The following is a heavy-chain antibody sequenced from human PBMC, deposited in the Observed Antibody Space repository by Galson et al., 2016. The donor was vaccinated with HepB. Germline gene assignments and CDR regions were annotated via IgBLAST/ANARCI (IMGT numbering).Heavy chain of an antibody. CDR2: ISYIRDP. Sequence: SETLSLTCSVSGGSVTDYFWSWIRQPPGKALEWIGYISYIRDPKNNPSFKSRVTLSLDTSKNQFSLTLNSVTAADTAVYYCARHHAGWFDSWGQGTLVTVSS. J-gene: IGHJ5*01. CDR3: ARHHAGWFDS. D-gene: IGHD1-14*01. V-gene: IGHV4-59*02. CDR1: GGSVTDYF.